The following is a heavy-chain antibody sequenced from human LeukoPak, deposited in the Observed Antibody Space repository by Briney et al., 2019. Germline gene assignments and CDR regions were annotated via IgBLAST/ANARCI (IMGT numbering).Heavy chain of an antibody. D-gene: IGHD3-10*01. J-gene: IGHJ4*02. CDR3: ARDGRYYGSGSYFDY. CDR2: IYYSGST. V-gene: IGHV4-59*01. CDR1: GGSISSYY. Sequence: PSETLSLTCTVSGGSISSYYWSWIRQPPGKGLEWIGYIYYSGSTNYNPSLKSRVTISVDTSKNQFSLKLSSVTAADTAVYYCARDGRYYGSGSYFDYWGQGTPVTVSS.